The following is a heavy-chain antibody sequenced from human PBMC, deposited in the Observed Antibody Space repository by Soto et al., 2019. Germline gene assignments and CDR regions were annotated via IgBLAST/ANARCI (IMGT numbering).Heavy chain of an antibody. CDR2: ISSTSSYR. V-gene: IGHV3-21*01. Sequence: VGSLRLSCVASGFTFSSYALNWVRQAPGKGLEWVSSISSTSSYRYYADSVKGRFTISRDDAKNSLFLQMNSLRAEDTAVYYCTRDKGYTSSYFDYWGQGTLVTVSS. CDR3: TRDKGYTSSYFDY. CDR1: GFTFSSYA. J-gene: IGHJ4*02. D-gene: IGHD6-6*01.